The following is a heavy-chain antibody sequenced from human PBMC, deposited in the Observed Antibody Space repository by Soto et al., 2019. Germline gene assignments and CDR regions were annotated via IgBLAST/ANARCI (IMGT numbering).Heavy chain of an antibody. D-gene: IGHD2-2*01. J-gene: IGHJ4*02. Sequence: QLQLQESGPGLVKPSETLSLTCTVSGGSISSSSYYWGWIRQPPGKGLEWIGSIYYRGSTYYNPSLKRRVTISVDTSKNQFSLKLSSVTAADTAVYYCARSASCSSTRCQLDYWGQGTLVTVSS. V-gene: IGHV4-39*01. CDR2: IYYRGST. CDR1: GGSISSSSYY. CDR3: ARSASCSSTRCQLDY.